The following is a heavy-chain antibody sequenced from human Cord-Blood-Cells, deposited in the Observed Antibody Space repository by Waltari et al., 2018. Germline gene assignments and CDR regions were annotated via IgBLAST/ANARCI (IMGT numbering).Heavy chain of an antibody. J-gene: IGHJ4*02. CDR3: VRVIGGFWSGYDY. V-gene: IGHV1-69*01. Sequence: QVQLVQSGAEVKKPGSSVKVSCKASGGTFSSYAISWVRQAPGQGLEWMGGIIPIYGTANYTQKFQGGVTITADESTSTAYMALSSLRSEDTAVYYCVRVIGGFWSGYDYWGQGTLVTVSS. D-gene: IGHD3-3*01. CDR1: GGTFSSYA. CDR2: IIPIYGTA.